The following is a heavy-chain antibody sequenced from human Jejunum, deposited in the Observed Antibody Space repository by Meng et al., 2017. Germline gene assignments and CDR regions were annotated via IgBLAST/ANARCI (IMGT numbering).Heavy chain of an antibody. V-gene: IGHV3-74*01. CDR3: ARVQKGYCDY. D-gene: IGHD4-11*01. J-gene: IGHJ4*02. CDR1: VFTCSCYR. Sequence: PLGEFVEILLTHGGSPGLPCAASVFTCSCYRIIWVGPAPGKGVEWVSHINVDAGNITYADSVKGRFTISRDNAKNTLYLQMNSMRVEDTAVYFCARVQKGYCDYSGQGTLVTVSS. CDR2: INVDAGNI.